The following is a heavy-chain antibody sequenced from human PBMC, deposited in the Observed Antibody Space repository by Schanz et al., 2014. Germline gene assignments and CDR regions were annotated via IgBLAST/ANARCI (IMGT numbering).Heavy chain of an antibody. Sequence: VQSVHSGTEVQKLGASVKVSCQTSGYTFTAYGINWVRQAPGQGLEWIGWISAQTGDTRYAQKMQGRVTMTRDVSSTTAFLELRSLRYDDTAVYYCARDGGEVVRGVIEGVNHYYYAMDNWGQGTKVTV. V-gene: IGHV1-18*01. CDR2: ISAQTGDT. CDR1: GYTFTAYG. CDR3: ARDGGEVVRGVIEGVNHYYYAMDN. D-gene: IGHD3-10*01. J-gene: IGHJ6*02.